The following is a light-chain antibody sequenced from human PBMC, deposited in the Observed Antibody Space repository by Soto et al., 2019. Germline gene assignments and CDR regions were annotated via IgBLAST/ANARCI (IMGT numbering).Light chain of an antibody. Sequence: IQLTQSPSSLSASVGDSVTITCRASQGVSRYLSWYQQKPGRAPILLISAASTLQSGVPARLSGSGSGTDFTLSITSLQPEDFATYYCQQLNTYPVTFGGGTKVDIK. V-gene: IGKV1-9*01. J-gene: IGKJ4*01. CDR2: AAS. CDR3: QQLNTYPVT. CDR1: QGVSRY.